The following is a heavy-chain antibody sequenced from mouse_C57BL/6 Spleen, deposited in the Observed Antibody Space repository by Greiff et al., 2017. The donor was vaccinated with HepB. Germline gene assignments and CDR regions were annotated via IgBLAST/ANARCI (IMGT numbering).Heavy chain of an antibody. J-gene: IGHJ3*01. CDR3: TIPTSYYYGSSSGFAY. CDR1: GYTFTDYE. V-gene: IGHV1-15*01. D-gene: IGHD1-1*01. Sequence: VQLQQSGAELVRPGASVTLSCTASGYTFTDYEMHWVKQTPVHGLEWIGAIDPETGGTAYNQKFKGKAILTADKSSSTAYMEPRSLTSEDSAVYYCTIPTSYYYGSSSGFAYWGQGTLVTVSA. CDR2: IDPETGGT.